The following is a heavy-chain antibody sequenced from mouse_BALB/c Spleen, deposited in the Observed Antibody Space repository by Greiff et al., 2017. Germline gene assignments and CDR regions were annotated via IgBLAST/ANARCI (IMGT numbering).Heavy chain of an antibody. J-gene: IGHJ3*01. CDR2: IDPSNSET. Sequence: VKLMESGPELVRPGASVKMSCKASGYTFTSYWMHWVKQRPGQGLEWIGMIDPSNSETRLNQKFKDKATLNVDKSSNTAYMQLSSLTSEDSAVYYCARGPSTVVAKGFAYWGQGTLVTVSA. CDR3: ARGPSTVVAKGFAY. CDR1: GYTFTSYW. D-gene: IGHD1-1*01. V-gene: IGHV1S127*01.